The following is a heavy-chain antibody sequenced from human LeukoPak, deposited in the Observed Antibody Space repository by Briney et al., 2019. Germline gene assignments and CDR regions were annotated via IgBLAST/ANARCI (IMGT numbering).Heavy chain of an antibody. D-gene: IGHD6-19*01. Sequence: GGSLRLPCAASGFTVSSNFMSWVRQAPGKGLQWVSIIYSGGSTAYADSVRGRFSVSRDSSKNTLSLQMNSLRADDTAVYYCARGSGSGWPLDFWGQGTLVTVSS. CDR2: IYSGGST. V-gene: IGHV3-53*01. CDR1: GFTVSSNF. CDR3: ARGSGSGWPLDF. J-gene: IGHJ4*02.